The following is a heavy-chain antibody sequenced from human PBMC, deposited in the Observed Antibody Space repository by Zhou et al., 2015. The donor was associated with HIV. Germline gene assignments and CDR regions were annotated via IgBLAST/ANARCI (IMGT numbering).Heavy chain of an antibody. J-gene: IGHJ5*02. Sequence: QAQLVQSGADVKKPGSSVKISCQTSVDSFVSYAISWVRQAPGQGLEWMGGIIPIFGTANYAQKFQGRVTITADESTSTAYMELSSLRSEDTAVYYCARDNRKKGVDWFDPWGQGTLVTVSS. CDR2: IIPIFGTA. CDR1: VDSFVSYA. CDR3: ARDNRKKGVDWFDP. D-gene: IGHD2-15*01. V-gene: IGHV1-69*01.